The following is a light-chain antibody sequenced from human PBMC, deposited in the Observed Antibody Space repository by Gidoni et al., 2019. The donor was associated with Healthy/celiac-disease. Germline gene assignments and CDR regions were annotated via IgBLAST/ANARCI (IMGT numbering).Light chain of an antibody. CDR1: QSISSW. Sequence: DIQLTQSPSTLSASVGDRVTITCRASQSISSWLAWYQQKPGKAPKLLIYKASSLESGVPSRFSGSGSGTEFTLTISSLQPDDLATYYCQQYNSYWTFGQXTKVEIK. CDR3: QQYNSYWT. V-gene: IGKV1-5*03. J-gene: IGKJ1*01. CDR2: KAS.